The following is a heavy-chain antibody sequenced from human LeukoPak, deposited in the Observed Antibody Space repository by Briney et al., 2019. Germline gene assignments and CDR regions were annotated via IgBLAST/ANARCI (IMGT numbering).Heavy chain of an antibody. J-gene: IGHJ4*02. D-gene: IGHD1-26*01. CDR2: ISGSGGST. CDR3: AKGRQVGATHFDY. V-gene: IGHV3-23*01. Sequence: GGSLRLSCAASGFTFSSYEMNWVRQAPGKGLEWVSAISGSGGSTYYADSVKGRFTISRDNSKNTLYLQMNSLRAEDTAVYYCAKGRQVGATHFDYWGQGTLVTVSS. CDR1: GFTFSSYE.